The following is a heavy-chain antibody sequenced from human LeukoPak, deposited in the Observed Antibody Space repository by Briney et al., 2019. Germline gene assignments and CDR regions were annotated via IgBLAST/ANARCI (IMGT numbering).Heavy chain of an antibody. V-gene: IGHV3-74*01. D-gene: IGHD3-16*01. J-gene: IGHJ4*02. CDR3: VRSFYTSSALGY. CDR2: LNSDGSST. Sequence: GGSLRLSCAASGFTFSMDWMQWVRQAPGKGLVWVSRLNSDGSSTDYADSVKGRFTISRDNAKNTLYLQMNRLRAEDTALYYCVRSFYTSSALGYWGQGTLVTVSS. CDR1: GFTFSMDW.